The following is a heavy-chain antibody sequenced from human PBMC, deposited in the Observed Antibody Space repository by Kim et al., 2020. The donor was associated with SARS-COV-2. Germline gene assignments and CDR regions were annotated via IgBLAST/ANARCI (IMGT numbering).Heavy chain of an antibody. CDR1: GYTFTNFG. D-gene: IGHD3-10*01. CDR2: ISAYNGDI. Sequence: ASVKVSCKTSGYTFTNFGINWVRQAPGQGLEWVGWISAYNGDIHYAQKLQGRVTMTTDTSTSTAYLDLRSLRYDDTAVYYCARGDSKARGAEYWGQGTLVTVSS. CDR3: ARGDSKARGAEY. V-gene: IGHV1-18*01. J-gene: IGHJ4*02.